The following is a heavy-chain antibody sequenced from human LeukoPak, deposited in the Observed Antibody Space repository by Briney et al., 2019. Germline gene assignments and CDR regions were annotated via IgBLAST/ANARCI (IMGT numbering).Heavy chain of an antibody. CDR2: IYTSGST. CDR3: ARGTALRRGIRRNSQYFDY. V-gene: IGHV4-61*02. J-gene: IGHJ4*02. CDR1: GGSISSGSYY. Sequence: SQTLSLTCTVSGGSISSGSYYWSWIRQPAGKGLEWIGRIYTSGSTNYNPSLKSRVTISVDTSKNQFSLKLSSVTAADTAVYYCARGTALRRGIRRNSQYFDYWGQGTLVTVSS. D-gene: IGHD4-23*01.